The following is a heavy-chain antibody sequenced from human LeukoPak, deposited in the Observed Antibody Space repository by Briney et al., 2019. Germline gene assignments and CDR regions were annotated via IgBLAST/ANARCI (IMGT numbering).Heavy chain of an antibody. V-gene: IGHV4-61*02. CDR3: ARGWDRGSYLGY. D-gene: IGHD3-16*01. Sequence: SETLSLTRTVSGGSISSGSYYWSWIRQPAGKGLEWIGRIYTSGSTNYNPSLKSRVTISVDTSKNQFSLKLSSVTAADTAVYYCARGWDRGSYLGYWGQGTLVTVSS. J-gene: IGHJ4*02. CDR1: GGSISSGSYY. CDR2: IYTSGST.